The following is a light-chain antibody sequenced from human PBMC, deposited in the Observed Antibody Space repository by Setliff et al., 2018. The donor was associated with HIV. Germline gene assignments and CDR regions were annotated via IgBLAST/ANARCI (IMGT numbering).Light chain of an antibody. Sequence: QSVLTQPASVSGSPGQSITISCTGTSSDVEGYNLVSWYQQHPDKAPKLMIYEVTKRPSGVSNRFSGSKSGNTASLTISGLQAEDEADYYCCSYAGRTTFYVFGTGTKATVL. V-gene: IGLV2-23*02. J-gene: IGLJ1*01. CDR1: SSDVEGYNL. CDR3: CSYAGRTTFYV. CDR2: EVT.